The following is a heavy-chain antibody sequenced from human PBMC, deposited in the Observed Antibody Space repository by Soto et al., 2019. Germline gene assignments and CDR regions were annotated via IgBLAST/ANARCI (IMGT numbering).Heavy chain of an antibody. Sequence: QVQLQESGPGLVKPSQTLSLTCSVSGDSISGAAYYWSWIRQHPGKCLEWIGYIYYSGSTYYNSSLNIRVIISIDTSENQFSLELSSVTAADTAMYYCARVSILTGYQPFDYWGQGTLVTVSS. CDR1: GDSISGAAYY. D-gene: IGHD3-9*01. J-gene: IGHJ4*02. CDR2: IYYSGST. V-gene: IGHV4-31*03. CDR3: ARVSILTGYQPFDY.